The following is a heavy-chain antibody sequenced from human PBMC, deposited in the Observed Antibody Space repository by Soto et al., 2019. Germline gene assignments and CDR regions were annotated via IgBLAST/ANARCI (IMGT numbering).Heavy chain of an antibody. CDR1: GASFSGFY. CDR3: ARGVSVTLAVQGGAPDKNYFDS. Sequence: TLSLTCAVSGASFSGFYWSWIRQSPGKGLEWIGEIDHSGITNHNTALKSRATMSVDTSKNQFSLKLRSVTAADTAVYYCARGVSVTLAVQGGAPDKNYFDSWSQGTLVTVSS. D-gene: IGHD1-26*01. V-gene: IGHV4-34*04. CDR2: IDHSGIT. J-gene: IGHJ4*02.